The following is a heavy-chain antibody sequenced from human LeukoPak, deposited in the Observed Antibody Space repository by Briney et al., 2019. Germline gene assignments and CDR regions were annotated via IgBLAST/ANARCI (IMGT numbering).Heavy chain of an antibody. CDR1: RFTFSSYA. D-gene: IGHD6-19*01. CDR2: ISGSGGST. V-gene: IGHV3-23*01. J-gene: IGHJ4*02. CDR3: AKQWQQWLDRTFDY. Sequence: PGGSLRLSCAASRFTFSSYAMSWVRQAPGKGLEWVSAISGSGGSTYYADSVKGRFTISRDNSKNTLYLQMNSLRAEDTAVYYCAKQWQQWLDRTFDYWGQGTLVTVSS.